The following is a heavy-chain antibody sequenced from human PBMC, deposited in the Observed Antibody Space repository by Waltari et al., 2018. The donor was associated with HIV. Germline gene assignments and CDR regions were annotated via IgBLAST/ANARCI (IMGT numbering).Heavy chain of an antibody. Sequence: YWMTWVRQAPGKGLEWVANIKQDGSEKYYVDSVKGQFTISRDNAKNSLYLQMNSLRAEDTAVYYCARKRGSRSFDYWGQGTLVTVSS. D-gene: IGHD3-10*01. V-gene: IGHV3-7*01. CDR3: ARKRGSRSFDY. CDR1: YW. CDR2: IKQDGSEK. J-gene: IGHJ4*02.